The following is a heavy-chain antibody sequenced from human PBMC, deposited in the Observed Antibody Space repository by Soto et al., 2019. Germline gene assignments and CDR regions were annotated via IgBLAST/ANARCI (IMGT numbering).Heavy chain of an antibody. V-gene: IGHV3-7*03. CDR3: AVHAATFDD. CDR1: GFTIRMYW. D-gene: IGHD6-13*01. J-gene: IGHJ4*02. Sequence: EVQMVESGGGLVQPGGSLRLSCAASGFTIRMYWMSWVRQAPGKGLEWVANINEDGSERDYVDSVRGRFTISRDNAKNSLYLEMSSLRAEETAVYYCAVHAATFDDWGQGTLVTVSS. CDR2: INEDGSER.